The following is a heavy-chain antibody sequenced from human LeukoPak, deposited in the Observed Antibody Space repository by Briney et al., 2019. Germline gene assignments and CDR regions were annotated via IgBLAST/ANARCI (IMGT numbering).Heavy chain of an antibody. CDR3: RGMRTLEYSYYYGWFDP. D-gene: IGHD4-11*01. CDR1: GFTSGAYR. CDR2: ISANGRDT. V-gene: IGHV3-23*01. Sequence: GGPLRLPCGASGFTSGAYRMGWAAHAPGKAWEGGLSISANGRDTYYAYTVEGRLTMSSDSHNNMVYLHMNSLTADDTAVYCARGMRTLEYSYYYGWFDPCGQGTLATVT. J-gene: IGHJ5*02.